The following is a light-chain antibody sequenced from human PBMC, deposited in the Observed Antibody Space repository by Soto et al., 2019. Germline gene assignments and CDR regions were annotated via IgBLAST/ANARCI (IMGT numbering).Light chain of an antibody. J-gene: IGLJ2*01. CDR1: SADIGAFKY. CDR2: DVS. V-gene: IGLV2-14*03. CDR3: SSYSTSGALV. Sequence: QSVLTQPASVYGSTGQSITISCAGTSADIGAFKYVSWYQHHPGKAPKLLIYDVSDRPSGVSTRFSASKSANTTSLTISGLQADDEDDYCCSSYSTSGALVFGGGTKVTV.